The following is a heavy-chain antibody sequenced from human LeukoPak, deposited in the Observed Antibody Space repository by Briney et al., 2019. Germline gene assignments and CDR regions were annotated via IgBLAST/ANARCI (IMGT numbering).Heavy chain of an antibody. Sequence: PSETLSLTCTVSVGSISSSSYYWVCIRQPPGRGLECIASVYQSGRTYYNPSLNNPSPTRRVTISSHTTKNHFSLKPTSVTAADTAVDYCARAPRITIFGVVILKENYYYYMDVWGKGTTVTVSS. D-gene: IGHD3-3*01. V-gene: IGHV4-39*07. CDR1: VGSISSSSYY. CDR3: ARAPRITIFGVVILKENYYYYMDV. CDR2: VYQSGRT. J-gene: IGHJ6*03.